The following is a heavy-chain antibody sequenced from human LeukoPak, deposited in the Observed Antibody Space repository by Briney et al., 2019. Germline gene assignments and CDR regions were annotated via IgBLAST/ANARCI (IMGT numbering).Heavy chain of an antibody. CDR3: ARESPIAAADY. CDR2: IIPIFGTA. CDR1: GFTFSSYA. V-gene: IGHV1-69*01. J-gene: IGHJ4*02. Sequence: GGSLRLSCSASGFTFSSYAISWVRQAPGQGLEWMGGIIPIFGTANYAQKFQGRVTITADESTSTAYMELSSLRSEDTAVYCCARESPIAAADYWGQGTLVTVSS. D-gene: IGHD6-13*01.